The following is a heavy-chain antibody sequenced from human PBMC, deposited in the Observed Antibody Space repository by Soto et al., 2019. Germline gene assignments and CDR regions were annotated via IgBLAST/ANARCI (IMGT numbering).Heavy chain of an antibody. D-gene: IGHD2-21*01. CDR1: GGPFSGVY. V-gene: IGHV4-34*01. CDR3: ARDAFCGSGTCRVGHWFDP. J-gene: IGHJ5*02. CDR2: VNHRGSA. Sequence: PSETLSLTCAVSGGPFSGVYWSWIRQPPGKGLEWIGGVNHRGSANYNPSLESRVTMSVDTSKNQFSLKLTSVTAADSAVYYCARDAFCGSGTCRVGHWFDPWGQGTLVTVSS.